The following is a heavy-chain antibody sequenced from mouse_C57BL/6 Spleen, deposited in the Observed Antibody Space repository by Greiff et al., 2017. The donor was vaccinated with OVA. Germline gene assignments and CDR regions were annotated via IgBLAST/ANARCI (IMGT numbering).Heavy chain of an antibody. CDR3: ARERGIYYDYDVGFAY. CDR1: GYTFTDYY. CDR2: INPNNGGT. V-gene: IGHV1-26*01. D-gene: IGHD2-4*01. Sequence: VQLQQSGPELVKPGASVKISCKASGYTFTDYYMNWVKQSHGKSLEWIGDINPNNGGTSYNQKFKGKATLTVDKSSSTAYMELRSLTSEDSAVYYCARERGIYYDYDVGFAYWGQGTLVTVSA. J-gene: IGHJ3*01.